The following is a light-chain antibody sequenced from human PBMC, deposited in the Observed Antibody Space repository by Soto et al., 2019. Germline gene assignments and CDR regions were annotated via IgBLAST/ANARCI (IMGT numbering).Light chain of an antibody. V-gene: IGKV2-28*01. CDR3: MQDIQTPPT. CDR1: QSLLHSHGYTY. CDR2: LGS. Sequence: DIVMTQSPLYLPVTPGEPASISCRSSQSLLHSHGYTYLDWYLQKPGQSPQLLIYLGSNRSSGVPDRFSGSGSGTDFTLKISRVEAEDVGVYYCMQDIQTPPTFGQGTKVDIK. J-gene: IGKJ1*01.